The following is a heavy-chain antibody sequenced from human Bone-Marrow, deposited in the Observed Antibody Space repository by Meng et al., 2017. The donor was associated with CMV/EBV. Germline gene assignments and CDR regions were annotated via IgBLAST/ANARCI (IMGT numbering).Heavy chain of an antibody. CDR2: IYHSGSA. Sequence: CAGSGGSISSSTWWSWVRQPPGKGLEWIGEIYHSGSADYNPSLKSRVTISVDKSKNQFSLRLSSVTAADTAVYYCARYTTSGSYYDYWGQGTLVTVSS. J-gene: IGHJ4*02. V-gene: IGHV4-4*02. CDR3: ARYTTSGSYYDY. CDR1: GGSISSSTW. D-gene: IGHD1-26*01.